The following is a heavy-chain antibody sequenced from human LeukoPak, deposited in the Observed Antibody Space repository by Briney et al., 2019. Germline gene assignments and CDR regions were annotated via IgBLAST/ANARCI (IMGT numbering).Heavy chain of an antibody. J-gene: IGHJ5*02. CDR3: ARGPLWFRELHNWFDP. CDR1: GGTFSSYA. D-gene: IGHD3-10*01. V-gene: IGHV1-69*13. Sequence: GASVKVSCKASGGTFSSYAISWVRQAPGQGLEWMGGIIPIFGTANYAQKFQGRVTITADESTSTAYVELSSLRSEDTAVCYCARGPLWFRELHNWFDPWGQGTLVTVSS. CDR2: IIPIFGTA.